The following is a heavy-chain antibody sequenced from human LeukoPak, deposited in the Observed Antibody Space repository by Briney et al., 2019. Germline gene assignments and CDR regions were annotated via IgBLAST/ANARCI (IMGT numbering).Heavy chain of an antibody. D-gene: IGHD6-13*01. CDR3: ARDSIQYSSSRWVFDY. CDR2: INPSGGST. CDR1: GYTFTSYY. Sequence: GASVKVSCKASGYTFTSYYMHWVRQAPGQGLEWMGIINPSGGSTSYAQKFQGRVTMTRDTSTSTVYMELSSLRSEDTAVYYCARDSIQYSSSRWVFDYWGQGTLVTVSS. J-gene: IGHJ4*02. V-gene: IGHV1-46*01.